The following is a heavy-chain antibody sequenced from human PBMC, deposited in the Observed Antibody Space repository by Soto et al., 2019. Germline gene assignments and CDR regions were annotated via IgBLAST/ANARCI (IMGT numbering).Heavy chain of an antibody. D-gene: IGHD3-10*01. V-gene: IGHV1-2*02. J-gene: IGHJ4*02. CDR2: INPNSGGT. CDR3: ARVLVAYYYGSGSYYFDY. Sequence: ASVKVSCKASGYTFTGYYMHWVRQAPGQGLEWMGWINPNSGGTNYAQKFQGRVTMTRDTSISTAYMELSRLRSDDTAVYYCARVLVAYYYGSGSYYFDYWGQGTLVTASS. CDR1: GYTFTGYY.